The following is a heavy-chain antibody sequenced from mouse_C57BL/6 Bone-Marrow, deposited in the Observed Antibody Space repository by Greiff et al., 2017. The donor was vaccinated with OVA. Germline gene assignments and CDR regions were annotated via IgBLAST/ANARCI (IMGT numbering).Heavy chain of an antibody. J-gene: IGHJ2*01. CDR1: GYTFTSYG. CDR3: ARSRYYGSSYPFDY. D-gene: IGHD1-1*01. Sequence: QVQLQQSGAELARPGASVKLSCKASGYTFTSYGISWVKQRTGQGLEWIGEIYPRSGNTYYNEKFKGKATLNADKSSSTAYMELRSLTSEDSAVYFCARSRYYGSSYPFDYWGQGTTLTVSS. CDR2: IYPRSGNT. V-gene: IGHV1-81*01.